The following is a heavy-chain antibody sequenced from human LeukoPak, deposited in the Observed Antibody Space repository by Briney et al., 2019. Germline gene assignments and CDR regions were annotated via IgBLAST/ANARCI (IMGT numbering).Heavy chain of an antibody. CDR2: IYSGGST. D-gene: IGHD2/OR15-2a*01. Sequence: SGGSLRLSCAVSGFSVSSNYMSWVRQAPGKGLEWVSAIYSGGSTYYADSVKGRFTISRDNSKNTLYLQMNSLRAEDTAIYYCANSPRQNNFYDYRGQGTLVAVSS. CDR1: GFSVSSNY. CDR3: ANSPRQNNFYDY. V-gene: IGHV3-53*01. J-gene: IGHJ4*02.